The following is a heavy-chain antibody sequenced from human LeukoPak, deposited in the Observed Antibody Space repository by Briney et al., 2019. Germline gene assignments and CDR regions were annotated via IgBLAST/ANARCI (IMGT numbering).Heavy chain of an antibody. V-gene: IGHV4-59*12. Sequence: SETLSLTCTVSGGSISSYYWSWIRQPPGKGLEWIGYIYYSGSTNYNPSLKSRVTISVDTSKDQFSLKLSSVTAADTAVYYCARGLDYYDSSGYPPPFGYWGQGTLVTVSS. J-gene: IGHJ4*02. CDR2: IYYSGST. D-gene: IGHD3-22*01. CDR1: GGSISSYY. CDR3: ARGLDYYDSSGYPPPFGY.